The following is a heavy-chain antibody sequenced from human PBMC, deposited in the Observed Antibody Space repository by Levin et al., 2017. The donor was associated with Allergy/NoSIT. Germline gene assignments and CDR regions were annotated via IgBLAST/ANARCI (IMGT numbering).Heavy chain of an antibody. CDR1: GYTFTSYA. Sequence: GESLKISCKASGYTFTSYAMHWVRQAPGQRLEWMGWINAGNGNTKYSQKFQGRVTITRDTSASTAYMELSSLRSEDTAVYYCASSHAGGNYYYYYMDVWGKGTTVTVSS. CDR2: INAGNGNT. V-gene: IGHV1-3*01. D-gene: IGHD2-8*02. CDR3: ASSHAGGNYYYYYMDV. J-gene: IGHJ6*03.